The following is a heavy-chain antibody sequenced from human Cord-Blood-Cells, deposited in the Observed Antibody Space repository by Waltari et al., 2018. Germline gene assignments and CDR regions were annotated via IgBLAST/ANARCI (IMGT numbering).Heavy chain of an antibody. D-gene: IGHD2-21*01. CDR2: IIPILGIA. Sequence: QVQLVQSGAEVKKPGSSVKVPCTASGSTFSSYTISWVRPAPGQGLEWMGRIIPILGIANYAQKFQGRVTITADKSTSTAYMELSSLRSEDTAVYYCARDRCGGDCSSPDWYFDLWGRGTLVTVSS. CDR3: ARDRCGGDCSSPDWYFDL. CDR1: GSTFSSYT. J-gene: IGHJ2*01. V-gene: IGHV1-69*08.